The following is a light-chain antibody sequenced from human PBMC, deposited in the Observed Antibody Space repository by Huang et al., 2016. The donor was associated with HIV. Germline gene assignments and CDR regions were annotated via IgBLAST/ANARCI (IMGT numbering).Light chain of an antibody. J-gene: IGKJ4*01. CDR2: DAS. Sequence: EIVLTQYPATLSLSPGERATLSCRASQSVSSSLAWYQQKPGQAPRLLIYDASNRATGIPARFSGSGSGTDFTLTISSLEPEDFAVYYCQQRINLGTFGGGTKVEIK. CDR1: QSVSSS. V-gene: IGKV3-11*01. CDR3: QQRINLGT.